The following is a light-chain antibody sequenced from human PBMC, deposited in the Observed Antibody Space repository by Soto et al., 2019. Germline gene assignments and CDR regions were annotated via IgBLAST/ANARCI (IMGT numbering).Light chain of an antibody. V-gene: IGLV1-51*01. CDR3: GTWDDDLSAVV. CDR1: SSDVGGYNY. J-gene: IGLJ3*02. CDR2: DNN. Sequence: QSVLTQPASVSGSPGQSIAISCIGTSSDVGGYNYVSWYQQHPGKASKLLIYDNNKRPSGIPDRFSGSKSGTSATLGITGLQTGDEADYYCGTWDDDLSAVVFGAGTQLTVL.